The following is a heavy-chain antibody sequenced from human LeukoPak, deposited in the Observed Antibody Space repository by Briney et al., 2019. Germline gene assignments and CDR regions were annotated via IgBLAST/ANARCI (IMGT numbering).Heavy chain of an antibody. CDR2: IYTSGST. J-gene: IGHJ6*03. Sequence: SQTLSLTCTVSGGSISSGSYSWSWIRQPAGKGLEWIGRIYTSGSTNYHPSLKSRLTISVDTAKNQFSLKLSSVTAADKAVYYCAIFSPQVYYYYYMDVWGKGTTVTVSS. CDR1: GGSISSGSYS. CDR3: AIFSPQVYYYYYMDV. V-gene: IGHV4-61*02. D-gene: IGHD2-21*01.